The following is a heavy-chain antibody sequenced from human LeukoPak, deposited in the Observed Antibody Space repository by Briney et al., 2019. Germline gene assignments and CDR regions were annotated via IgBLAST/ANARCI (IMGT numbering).Heavy chain of an antibody. J-gene: IGHJ6*04. CDR2: ITTTGDRI. Sequence: PGGSLRLSYEASGFTFSNYEMNWVRQAPGKGLEWISYITTTGDRIQYADSVKGRFTISRDNAKNSLYLQMNSLRAEDTAVYYCAELGITMIGGVWGKGTTVTISS. CDR1: GFTFSNYE. V-gene: IGHV3-48*03. CDR3: AELGITMIGGV. D-gene: IGHD3-10*02.